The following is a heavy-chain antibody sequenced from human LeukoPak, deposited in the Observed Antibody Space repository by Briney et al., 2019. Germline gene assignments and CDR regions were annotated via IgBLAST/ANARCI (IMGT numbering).Heavy chain of an antibody. D-gene: IGHD5-12*01. V-gene: IGHV4-31*03. CDR2: IYYSGST. Sequence: SSETLSLTCTVSGGSISSGGYYWSWIRQHPGKGLEWIGYIYYSGSTYYNPSLKSRVTISVDTSKNQFSLKLSSVTAADTAVYYCARDGRVATIAGRPYHYYGMDVWGQGTTVTVSS. CDR1: GGSISSGGYY. CDR3: ARDGRVATIAGRPYHYYGMDV. J-gene: IGHJ6*02.